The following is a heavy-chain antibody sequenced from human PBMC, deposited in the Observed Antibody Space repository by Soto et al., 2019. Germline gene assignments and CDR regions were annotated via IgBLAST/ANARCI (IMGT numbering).Heavy chain of an antibody. V-gene: IGHV4-34*01. CDR1: GGCFSGYY. J-gene: IGHJ5*02. D-gene: IGHD1-20*01. CDR3: TRLYNLNDNYFDP. Sequence: SETLSLTCAVYGGCFSGYYWSWMRQPPGTWLESIGEINHSVSTNYNPSLESRANISVDTSKNQFSLMLSSVTAADTAIYYCTRLYNLNDNYFDPWGPGALVTFSS. CDR2: INHSVST.